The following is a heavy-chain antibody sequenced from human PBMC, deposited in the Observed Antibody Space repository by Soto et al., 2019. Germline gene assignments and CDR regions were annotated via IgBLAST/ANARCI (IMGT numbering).Heavy chain of an antibody. V-gene: IGHV4-31*03. J-gene: IGHJ6*02. D-gene: IGHD6-19*01. CDR3: ARERYSSGWYGYYYYGMDV. Sequence: ASETLSLTCTVSGGSISSGGYYWSWIRQHPGKGLEWIGYIYYSGSTYYNTSLKSRVTISVDTSKNQFSLKLSSVTAADTAVYYCARERYSSGWYGYYYYGMDVWGQGTTVTVSS. CDR2: IYYSGST. CDR1: GGSISSGGYY.